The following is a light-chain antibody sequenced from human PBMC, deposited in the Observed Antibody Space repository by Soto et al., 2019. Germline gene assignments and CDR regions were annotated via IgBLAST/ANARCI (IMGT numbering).Light chain of an antibody. CDR1: SSDLGDYDY. Sequence: QSALTQPPSASGSPGQSVTISCTGTSSDLGDYDYVSWYQQHPGKAPKLLIYEVNKRPSGVPDRFSGSKSGNTASLTVTGLQAEDEADYYCSPYAGSNNLIFGGGTKVTVL. J-gene: IGLJ2*01. V-gene: IGLV2-8*01. CDR2: EVN. CDR3: SPYAGSNNLI.